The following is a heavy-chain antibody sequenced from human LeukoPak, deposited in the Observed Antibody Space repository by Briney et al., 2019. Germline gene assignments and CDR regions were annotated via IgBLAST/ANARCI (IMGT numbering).Heavy chain of an antibody. Sequence: ASVKVSCKASGYTFTGYYMHWVRQAPGQGLEWMGWINPNSGGTNYAQKFQGRVTMTRDTSISTAYMELSRLRSDDTAVYYYAGGPPYSRKTNYGMDVWGQGTTVTVSS. V-gene: IGHV1-2*02. CDR3: AGGPPYSRKTNYGMDV. J-gene: IGHJ6*02. D-gene: IGHD6-13*01. CDR2: INPNSGGT. CDR1: GYTFTGYY.